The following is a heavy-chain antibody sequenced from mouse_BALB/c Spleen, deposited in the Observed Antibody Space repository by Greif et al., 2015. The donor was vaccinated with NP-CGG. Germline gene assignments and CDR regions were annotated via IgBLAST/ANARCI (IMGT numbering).Heavy chain of an antibody. J-gene: IGHJ2*01. Sequence: DVQLQESGGDLVKPGGSLKLSCAASGFTFSSYGMPWVRQTPDKRLEWVATISSGGSYTYYPDSVKGRFTISRDNAKNTLYLQMSSLKSEDTAMYYCARYGNYFDYWGQGTTLTVSS. CDR2: ISSGGSYT. V-gene: IGHV5-6*01. D-gene: IGHD2-1*01. CDR3: ARYGNYFDY. CDR1: GFTFSSYG.